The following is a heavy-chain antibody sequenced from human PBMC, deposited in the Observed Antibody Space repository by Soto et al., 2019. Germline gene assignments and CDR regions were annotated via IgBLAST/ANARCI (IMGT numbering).Heavy chain of an antibody. Sequence: QITLKESGPTLVKPTQTLTLTCTFSGFSFTTYGVGVGWIRQAPGKAPEWLALIYWDDQKTFRSSLESRLTITQDTSKDPVVLTITNLDPVDPATYYCTKKGQYHDSSACGRDCYMDVWGKGTTVTVSS. D-gene: IGHD2-2*01. V-gene: IGHV2-5*02. J-gene: IGHJ6*04. CDR1: GFSFTTYGVG. CDR2: IYWDDQK. CDR3: TKKGQYHDSSACGRDCYMDV.